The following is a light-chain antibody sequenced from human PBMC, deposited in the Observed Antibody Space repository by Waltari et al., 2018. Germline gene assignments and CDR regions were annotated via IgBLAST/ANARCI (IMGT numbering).Light chain of an antibody. CDR1: RSVSKY. CDR2: DAS. J-gene: IGKJ1*01. V-gene: IGKV3-20*01. Sequence: EIVLTQSPGTLSLSPGERATLSCRASRSVSKYLAWYQQKPGQAPRLLIYDASIRATGIPDRFSGSGWGTDFSLTISSLEPEDFAVYYCQKYGTIPATFGQGSKVQ. CDR3: QKYGTIPAT.